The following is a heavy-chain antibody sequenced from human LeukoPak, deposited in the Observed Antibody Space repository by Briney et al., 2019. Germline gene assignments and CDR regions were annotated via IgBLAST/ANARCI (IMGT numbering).Heavy chain of an antibody. CDR1: GFTFDDYA. Sequence: GGSLRLSCAASGFTFDDYAMHWVRQAPGKGLEWVSGISWSSGSIGYADSVKGRFTISRDNAKNSLYLQMNSLRAEDTALYYCAKALYYYGSGSYLDYWGQGTLVTVSS. V-gene: IGHV3-9*01. CDR2: ISWSSGSI. CDR3: AKALYYYGSGSYLDY. D-gene: IGHD3-10*01. J-gene: IGHJ4*02.